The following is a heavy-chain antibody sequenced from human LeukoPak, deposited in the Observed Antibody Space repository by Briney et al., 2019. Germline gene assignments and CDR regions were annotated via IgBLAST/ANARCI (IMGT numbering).Heavy chain of an antibody. J-gene: IGHJ6*03. Sequence: SETLSLTCTVSGYSISSGYYWGWIRQPPGKGLEWIGSIYHSGSTYYNPSLKSRVTISVDTSKNQFSLNLSSVTAADTAVYYCARRGYPVYYYYMDVWGKGTTVTISS. CDR3: ARRGYPVYYYYMDV. CDR1: GYSISSGYY. CDR2: IYHSGST. V-gene: IGHV4-38-2*02. D-gene: IGHD5-12*01.